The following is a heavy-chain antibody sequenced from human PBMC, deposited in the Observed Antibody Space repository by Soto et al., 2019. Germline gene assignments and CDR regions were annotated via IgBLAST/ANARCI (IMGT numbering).Heavy chain of an antibody. D-gene: IGHD1-20*01. V-gene: IGHV1-69*12. CDR2: IIPIFGTA. CDR3: ARGITVTVTYFYSLAV. J-gene: IGHJ6*02. CDR1: GVTCSSYA. Sequence: QVQLVQSVAEVKKPGSSMKVSCKASGVTCSSYAISWVRQAPGQGLEWMGGIIPIFGTADYAQKFHGRVTITADESTSTAYMELSSVRSVDTAVYYCARGITVTVTYFYSLAVWGQGTTVTVAS.